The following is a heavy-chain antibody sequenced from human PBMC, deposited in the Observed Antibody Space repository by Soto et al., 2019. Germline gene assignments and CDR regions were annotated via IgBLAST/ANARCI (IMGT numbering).Heavy chain of an antibody. D-gene: IGHD6-19*01. Sequence: QVQLVQSGAEVKKPGASVKVSCEASGYTFIDYYMHWVRQAPGQGFEWMGRISPKSGGTNYAQKFQDMVTMTWDTSLNTAYMELSSLMSEDTAVYYCARPPGYISDWYYFDLWGQGTLVTVSS. CDR3: ARPPGYISDWYYFDL. CDR1: GYTFIDYY. CDR2: ISPKSGGT. J-gene: IGHJ4*02. V-gene: IGHV1-2*02.